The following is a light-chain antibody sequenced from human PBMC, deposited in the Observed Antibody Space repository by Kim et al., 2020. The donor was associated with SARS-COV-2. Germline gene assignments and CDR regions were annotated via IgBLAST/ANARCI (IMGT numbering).Light chain of an antibody. J-gene: IGKJ2*01. Sequence: SASVGDRVTITCRASQSISSWLAWYQQKPGKAPKLLIYDASSLESGVPSRFSGSGSGTEFTLTISSLQPDDFATYYCQQYNSYLHTFGQGTKLAI. V-gene: IGKV1-5*01. CDR2: DAS. CDR1: QSISSW. CDR3: QQYNSYLHT.